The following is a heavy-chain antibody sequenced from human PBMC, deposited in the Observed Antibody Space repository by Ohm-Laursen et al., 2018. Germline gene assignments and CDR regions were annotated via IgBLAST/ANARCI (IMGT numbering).Heavy chain of an antibody. CDR1: GDSLSSGPEN. V-gene: IGHV4-61*01. D-gene: IGHD1-1*01. Sequence: TLSLTWTVSGDSLSSGPENWSWIRQPPGQGLEYIGFIYSGGNTNYNPSLKNRVTMSVDTSKNQFSLKLNSVTAADTAVYYCARGRRTTGWPYFDNWGPGTLVIVSP. CDR2: IYSGGNT. CDR3: ARGRRTTGWPYFDN. J-gene: IGHJ4*02.